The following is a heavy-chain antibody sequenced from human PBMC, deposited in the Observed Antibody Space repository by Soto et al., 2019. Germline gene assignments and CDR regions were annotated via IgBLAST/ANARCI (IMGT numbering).Heavy chain of an antibody. CDR2: IYYSGST. CDR1: GGSISSGGYY. J-gene: IGHJ5*02. CDR3: AAGDSSGYYYNWFDP. Sequence: SETLSLTCTVSGGSISSGGYYWSWIRQHPGKGLEWIGYIYYSGSTYYNPSLKSRVTISVDTSKNQFSLKLSSVTAADTAVYYCAAGDSSGYYYNWFDPWGQGTLVTVSS. D-gene: IGHD3-22*01. V-gene: IGHV4-31*03.